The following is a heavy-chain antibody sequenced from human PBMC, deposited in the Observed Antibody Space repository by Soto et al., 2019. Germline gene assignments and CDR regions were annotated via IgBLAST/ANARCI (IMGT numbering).Heavy chain of an antibody. D-gene: IGHD3-22*01. J-gene: IGHJ5*02. CDR1: GGSISSGGYS. CDR3: ARVSSGYHP. Sequence: SENLSLTCAVSGGSISSGGYSWGWIRHPPGKGLEWIGYIYHSGSIYYNPSLKSRVTISVDRPKNQFSLKLSSVTAADTAVYCSARVSSGYHPCGQGTLVTVSS. V-gene: IGHV4-30-2*01. CDR2: IYHSGSI.